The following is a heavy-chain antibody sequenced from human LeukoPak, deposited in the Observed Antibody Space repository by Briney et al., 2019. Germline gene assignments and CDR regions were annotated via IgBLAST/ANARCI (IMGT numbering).Heavy chain of an antibody. V-gene: IGHV3-9*01. Sequence: GRSLRLSCAASGFTFDDYAMHWVRQAPGKGLEWVSGISWNSGSIGYADSVKGRFTISRDNAKNSLYLQMNSLRAEDTAVYYCARVTGGGDKRGGYFDYWGQGTLVTVSS. J-gene: IGHJ4*02. D-gene: IGHD2-21*02. CDR3: ARVTGGGDKRGGYFDY. CDR2: ISWNSGSI. CDR1: GFTFDDYA.